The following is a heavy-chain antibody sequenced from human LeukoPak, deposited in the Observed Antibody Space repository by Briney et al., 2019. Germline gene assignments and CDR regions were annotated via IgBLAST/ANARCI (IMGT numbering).Heavy chain of an antibody. CDR3: ARRSTETTVSVLFDY. V-gene: IGHV4-34*01. J-gene: IGHJ4*02. D-gene: IGHD4-4*01. CDR2: INHSGST. Sequence: SETLSLTCAVYGGSSSGYYWSWIRQPPGKGLEWIGEINHSGSTNYNPSLKSRVTISVDTSKNQFSLKPSSVTAADTAVYYCARRSTETTVSVLFDYWGQGTLVTVSS. CDR1: GGSSSGYY.